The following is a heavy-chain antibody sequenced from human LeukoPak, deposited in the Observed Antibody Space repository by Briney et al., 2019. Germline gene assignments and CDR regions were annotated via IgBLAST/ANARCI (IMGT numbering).Heavy chain of an antibody. V-gene: IGHV3-23*01. CDR3: AKSGVVRYYYYYSMDV. D-gene: IGHD3-3*01. Sequence: GGSLRLSCAAAGFTFSNYGMTWVRQAPGKGLEWVSAIDTSGGTRYYADSVKGRFTVSRDNSKNTLYLQMNSLRAEDTAVYYCAKSGVVRYYYYYSMDVWGKGTTVTVSS. CDR1: GFTFSNYG. J-gene: IGHJ6*03. CDR2: IDTSGGTR.